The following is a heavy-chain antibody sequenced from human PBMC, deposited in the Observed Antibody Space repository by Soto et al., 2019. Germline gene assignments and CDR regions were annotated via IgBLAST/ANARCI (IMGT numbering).Heavy chain of an antibody. CDR1: GYAFTSYA. V-gene: IGHV1-3*01. J-gene: IGHJ6*02. CDR2: INAGNGNT. Sequence: GASVKVSCKASGYAFTSYAMHWVRQAPGQRLEWMGWINAGNGNTKYSQKFQGRVTITRDTSASTAYMELSSLRSEDTAVYYCARERARYGMDVWGQGTAVTVSS. CDR3: ARERARYGMDV.